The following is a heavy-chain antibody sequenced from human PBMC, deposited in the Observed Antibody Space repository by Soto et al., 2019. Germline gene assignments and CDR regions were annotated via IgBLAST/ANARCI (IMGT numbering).Heavy chain of an antibody. CDR3: ARLVADSSWYHYGLDV. Sequence: QVTLKESGPVLVKATETLTLTCTISGFSLTTGRMGVSWIRQPPGEALEWVAHIFSNNERSYSTSLQSRLSLSDDTSKSQVVLTMTNVDPVDTATYFCARLVADSSWYHYGLDVWGQGTTVTVS. V-gene: IGHV2-26*03. J-gene: IGHJ6*02. CDR2: IFSNNER. CDR1: GFSLTTGRMG. D-gene: IGHD6-13*01.